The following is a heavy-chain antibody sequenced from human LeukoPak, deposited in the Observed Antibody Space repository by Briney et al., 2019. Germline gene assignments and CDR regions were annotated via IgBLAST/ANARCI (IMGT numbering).Heavy chain of an antibody. CDR2: IYYSGST. D-gene: IGHD1-1*01. J-gene: IGHJ4*02. V-gene: IGHV4-31*03. Sequence: LSLTCTVSGGSISSGGYYWSWIRQHPGKGLEWIGYIYYSGSTYYNPSLKSRVTMPADTSKNQFSLKLTSVTAADTAVYYCARSIWNDPVFDYWGQGTLVTVSS. CDR1: GGSISSGGYY. CDR3: ARSIWNDPVFDY.